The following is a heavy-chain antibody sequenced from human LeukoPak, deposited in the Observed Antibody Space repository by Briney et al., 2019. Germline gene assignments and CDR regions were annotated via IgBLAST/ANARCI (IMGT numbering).Heavy chain of an antibody. J-gene: IGHJ5*02. D-gene: IGHD3-16*01. Sequence: SETLSLTCAVYGGSFSGYYWSWIRKPPGKGLEWIGEINHSGSTNYNPSLKSRVTISVDTSKNQFSLKLSSVTAADTAVYYCARYVFWFDPWGQGTLVTVSS. CDR2: INHSGST. V-gene: IGHV4-34*01. CDR1: GGSFSGYY. CDR3: ARYVFWFDP.